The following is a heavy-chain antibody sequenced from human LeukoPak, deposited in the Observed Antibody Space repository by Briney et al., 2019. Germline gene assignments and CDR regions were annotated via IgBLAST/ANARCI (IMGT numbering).Heavy chain of an antibody. CDR2: IYTTGST. V-gene: IGHV4-4*07. D-gene: IGHD3-22*01. J-gene: IGHJ4*02. CDR1: GGSISSYY. Sequence: SETLSLTCTVSGGSISSYYWSWIRQPAGKGLEWIGRIYTTGSTNYDPSLKSRVNMSIDTSKNQFSLKLSSVTAADTAVYYCARDGRYYDSSGYYTFDYWGQGTLVTVSS. CDR3: ARDGRYYDSSGYYTFDY.